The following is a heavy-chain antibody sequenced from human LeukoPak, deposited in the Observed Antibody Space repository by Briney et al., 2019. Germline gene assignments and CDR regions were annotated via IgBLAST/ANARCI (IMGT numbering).Heavy chain of an antibody. CDR2: INDSGTT. J-gene: IGHJ4*02. V-gene: IGHV4-34*01. CDR1: GGSFSGYY. CDR3: ARLSMTPQDS. D-gene: IGHD2/OR15-2a*01. Sequence: PSETLSLTCAVHGGSFSGYYWNRIRQPPGKGLEWIGEINDSGTTNYNPSLKNRVTISLDTSKNQFSLKLTSVTAADTAVYYCARLSMTPQDSWGQGTLVTVSS.